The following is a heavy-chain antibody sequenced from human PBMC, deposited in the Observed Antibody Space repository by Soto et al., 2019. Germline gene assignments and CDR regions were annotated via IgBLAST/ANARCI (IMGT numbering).Heavy chain of an antibody. J-gene: IGHJ4*02. V-gene: IGHV5-51*01. D-gene: IGHD6-19*01. CDR3: ARRVTSRTGWDY. CDR1: VYKFTNYC. CDR2: IHGGDSNT. Sequence: ESRKISCKGSVYKFTNYCIGWMRQLPGKGLEWLGLIHGGDSNTRYSPSFDGQVTISTDKSINTAYMQWSSLKASDTAMYYCARRVTSRTGWDYWGQGTLVTVSS.